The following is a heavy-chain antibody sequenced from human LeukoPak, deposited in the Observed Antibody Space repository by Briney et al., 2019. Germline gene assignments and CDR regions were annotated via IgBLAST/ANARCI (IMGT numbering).Heavy chain of an antibody. CDR2: IYYSGST. CDR1: GGSISSSSYY. D-gene: IGHD2-2*01. CDR3: ARRAGRVDARPFDI. V-gene: IGHV4-39*01. Sequence: PSETLSLTCTVSGGSISSSSYYWGWIRQPPGKGLQWIGTIYYSGSTYYNPSLKSRVTISVDTSQNQFSLNLSSVTAADTAVYYCARRAGRVDARPFDIWGQGTMVTVSS. J-gene: IGHJ3*02.